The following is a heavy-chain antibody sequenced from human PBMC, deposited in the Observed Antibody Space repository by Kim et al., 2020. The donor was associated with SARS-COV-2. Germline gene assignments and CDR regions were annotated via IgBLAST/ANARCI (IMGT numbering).Heavy chain of an antibody. CDR3: ARGKRKQWLVRGWFDP. CDR1: GGSFSGYY. Sequence: SETLSLTCAVYGGSFSGYYWSWIRQPPGKGLEWIGEINHSGSTNYNPSLKSRVTISVDTSKNQFSLKLSSVTAADTAVYYCARGKRKQWLVRGWFDPWGQGTLVTVSS. D-gene: IGHD6-19*01. V-gene: IGHV4-34*01. J-gene: IGHJ5*02. CDR2: INHSGST.